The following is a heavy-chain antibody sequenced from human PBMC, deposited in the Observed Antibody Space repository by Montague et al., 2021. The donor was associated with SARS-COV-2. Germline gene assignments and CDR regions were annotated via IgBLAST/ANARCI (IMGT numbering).Heavy chain of an antibody. J-gene: IGHJ5*01. D-gene: IGHD4/OR15-4a*01. CDR1: GASISSGGFY. CDR3: ARSPKTIVTPGTGAFDS. CDR2: IYTSGNA. V-gene: IGHV4-61*02. Sequence: TLSLTCNVSGASISSGGFYWTWIRQSAGKGLEWLGRIYTSGNANYNPSLRSRVTMSVDTSKNQFSLNLSSVTTADTAVYYCARSPKTIVTPGTGAFDSWGQGVLVTVSS.